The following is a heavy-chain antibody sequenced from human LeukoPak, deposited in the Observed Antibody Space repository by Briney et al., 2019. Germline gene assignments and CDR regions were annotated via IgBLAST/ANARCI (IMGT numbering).Heavy chain of an antibody. CDR1: GFTFSSYE. D-gene: IGHD6-19*01. V-gene: IGHV3-48*03. Sequence: GGSLGLSCAASGFTFSSYEMNWVRQAPGKGLEWVSYVSNGGSTTYYADSVKGRFTISRDNAKNSLYLQMNSLRAEDTAVYYCAARVRSGIWGQGTLVTVSS. CDR3: AARVRSGI. J-gene: IGHJ4*02. CDR2: VSNGGSTT.